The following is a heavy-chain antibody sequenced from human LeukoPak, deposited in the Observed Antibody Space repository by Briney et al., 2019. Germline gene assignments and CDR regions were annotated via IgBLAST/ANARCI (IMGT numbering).Heavy chain of an antibody. J-gene: IGHJ4*02. CDR1: GFTFSRYA. CDR3: MKDGSGSYYTYYFDY. D-gene: IGHD3-10*01. CDR2: ISSNGGST. Sequence: GGSLRLSCSASGFTFSRYAMRWVRQAPGKGLEYVSAISSNGGSTYYADSVKGRFTISRDNSKNTLYLQMSSLRAEDTAVYYCMKDGSGSYYTYYFDYWGQGTLVTVSS. V-gene: IGHV3-64D*06.